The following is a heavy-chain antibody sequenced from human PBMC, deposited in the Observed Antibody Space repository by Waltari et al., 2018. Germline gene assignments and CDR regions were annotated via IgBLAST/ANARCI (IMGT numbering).Heavy chain of an antibody. V-gene: IGHV3-30-3*01. Sequence: QVQLVESGGGVVQPGRSLRLSCAASGFTFSSYAMHWVRQAPGKGLEWVAVISYDGSNKYYADSVKGRFTISRDNSKNTLYLQMNSLRAEDTAVYYCARDKRGYGSGWYTPFDYWGQGTLVTVSS. CDR2: ISYDGSNK. D-gene: IGHD6-19*01. CDR1: GFTFSSYA. J-gene: IGHJ4*02. CDR3: ARDKRGYGSGWYTPFDY.